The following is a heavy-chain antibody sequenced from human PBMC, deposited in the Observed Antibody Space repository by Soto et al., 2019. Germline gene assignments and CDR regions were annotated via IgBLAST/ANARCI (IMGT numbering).Heavy chain of an antibody. CDR3: ARVPDY. J-gene: IGHJ4*02. D-gene: IGHD2-2*01. Sequence: SETLSLTCTVSGGSMISYSWSWIRQPPGRGLEWIGYMYYTGSTYYNPSLKSRVTISIDRSKNQFSLKLSSVTAADTAVYYCARVPDYWGQGILVTVSS. CDR2: MYYTGST. V-gene: IGHV4-59*12. CDR1: GGSMISYS.